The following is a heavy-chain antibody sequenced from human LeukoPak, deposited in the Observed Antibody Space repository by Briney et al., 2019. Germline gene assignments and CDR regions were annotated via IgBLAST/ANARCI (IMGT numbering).Heavy chain of an antibody. J-gene: IGHJ4*01. CDR1: GFTFSSYW. CDR2: IKQDGSEK. V-gene: IGHV3-7*03. Sequence: PGGSLRLSCAASGFTFSSYWMSWVRQAPGKGLEWVANIKQDGSEKYVDSVKGRFTISRDNAKNSLYLQMNSLRAEDTAVYYCASGQWLVLNYWGQEPWSPSPQ. D-gene: IGHD6-19*01. CDR3: ASGQWLVLNY.